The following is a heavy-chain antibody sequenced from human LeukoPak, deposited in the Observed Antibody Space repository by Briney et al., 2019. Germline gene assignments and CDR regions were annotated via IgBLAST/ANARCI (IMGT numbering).Heavy chain of an antibody. CDR3: ARDQPEHCLPSDY. V-gene: IGHV3-30-3*01. D-gene: IGHD1-14*01. CDR1: GFTFSSYA. J-gene: IGHJ4*02. Sequence: PGGSLRLSCAASGFTFSSYAMHWVRQAPGKGLQWVAFISYDGNNIHYADSVKGRFTISRDNSKNTLYLQMNSLRLEDTAVFYCARDQPEHCLPSDYWGQGTLVTVSS. CDR2: ISYDGNNI.